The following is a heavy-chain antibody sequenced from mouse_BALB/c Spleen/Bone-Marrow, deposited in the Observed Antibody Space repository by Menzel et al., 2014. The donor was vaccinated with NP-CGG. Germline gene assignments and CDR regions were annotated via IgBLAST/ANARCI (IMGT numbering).Heavy chain of an antibody. D-gene: IGHD2-4*01. J-gene: IGHJ4*01. Sequence: VHVKQSGAELVKPGASVKLSCTASGFNIKDTYMHWVEQRPEQGLEWIGRIDPANGNTKYDPKFQGKATITADTSSNTAYLQLSSLTSEDTAVYYCAGFGITKEEGYYYAMDYWGQGASGTVSS. V-gene: IGHV14-3*02. CDR2: IDPANGNT. CDR1: GFNIKDTY. CDR3: AGFGITKEEGYYYAMDY.